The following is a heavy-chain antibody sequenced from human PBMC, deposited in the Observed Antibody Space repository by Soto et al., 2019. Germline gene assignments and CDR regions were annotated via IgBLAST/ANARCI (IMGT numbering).Heavy chain of an antibody. CDR1: GGSISRSSYY. Sequence: SDTLSLTCTISGGSISRSSYYWGWIRQPPGKGLEWIGSIYYSGSTYYNPSLKSRVTISVETSKNQFSLKLSSVTAADTAVYYCASYYYDSSGYYYVPGVYWGQGTLVTVSS. V-gene: IGHV4-39*01. CDR2: IYYSGST. J-gene: IGHJ4*02. D-gene: IGHD3-22*01. CDR3: ASYYYDSSGYYYVPGVY.